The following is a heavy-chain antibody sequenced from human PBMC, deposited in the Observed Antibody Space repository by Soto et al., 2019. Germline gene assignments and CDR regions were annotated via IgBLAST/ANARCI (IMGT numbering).Heavy chain of an antibody. J-gene: IGHJ3*01. Sequence: QVQLVQSGADVKKPGSSVKVSCKTSGGSFGSSAITWVRQAPAQGLEWMGEIIPVFDKANYAQNFQDRLTITADESTGTVFMQLSSLSSDDTAVYFCARLRRDWGDAFDLWGQGTFVTV. V-gene: IGHV1-69*01. D-gene: IGHD3-16*01. CDR2: IIPVFDKA. CDR1: GGSFGSSA. CDR3: ARLRRDWGDAFDL.